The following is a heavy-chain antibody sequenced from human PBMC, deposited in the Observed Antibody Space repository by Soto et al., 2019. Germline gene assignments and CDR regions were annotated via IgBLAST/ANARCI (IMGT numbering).Heavy chain of an antibody. CDR3: ARDPSTSGRAGHDY. V-gene: IGHV1-18*01. J-gene: IGHJ4*02. CDR1: GYTFTNYN. Sequence: QVQLVQSGAEVKKPGASVKVSCKASGYTFTNYNIGWVRQAPGQGLEWVGWINTDNGNTNYAQKVQGRVTVTTDTSTAKAYMELKSLRSDDTAIYYCARDPSTSGRAGHDYWGQGTLVTVSS. D-gene: IGHD6-25*01. CDR2: INTDNGNT.